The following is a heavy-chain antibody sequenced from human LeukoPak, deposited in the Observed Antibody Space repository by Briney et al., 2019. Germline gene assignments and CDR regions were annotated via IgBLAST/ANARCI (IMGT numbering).Heavy chain of an antibody. J-gene: IGHJ6*03. CDR2: INITGGST. V-gene: IGHV1-46*01. CDR1: GYTFTTDY. Sequence: VASLKVSSKPSGYTFTTDYMHCVPESPGQRVGGLGIINITGGSTSYAQKFQGRVTMTRDTSTSTVYMELSSLRSEDTAVYYCARDARSMVQGVYYYYYMDVWGKGTTVTVS. D-gene: IGHD3-10*01. CDR3: ARDARSMVQGVYYYYYMDV.